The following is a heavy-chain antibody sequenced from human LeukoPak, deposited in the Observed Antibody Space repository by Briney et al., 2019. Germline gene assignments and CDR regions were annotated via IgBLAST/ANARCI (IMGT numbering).Heavy chain of an antibody. CDR2: INPSGGST. J-gene: IGHJ6*04. V-gene: IGHV1-46*01. Sequence: ASVKVSCKASGYTFTSYYMHWVRQAPAQGLEWMGIINPSGGSTSYAQKFQGRVTMTRDTSTSTVYMELSSLRSEDTAVYYCARESYYDILTGSRGMDVWGKGTTVTVSS. D-gene: IGHD3-9*01. CDR3: ARESYYDILTGSRGMDV. CDR1: GYTFTSYY.